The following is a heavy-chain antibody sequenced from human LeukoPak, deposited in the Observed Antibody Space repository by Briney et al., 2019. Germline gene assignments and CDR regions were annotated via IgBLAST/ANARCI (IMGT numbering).Heavy chain of an antibody. J-gene: IGHJ4*02. CDR3: ARDAYSGSYWADY. CDR2: IYTSGST. CDR1: GGSISSGSYY. V-gene: IGHV4-61*02. D-gene: IGHD1-26*01. Sequence: SETLSLTCTVSGGSISSGSYYWSWIRQPAGTGLEWIGRIYTSGSTNYNPSFKSRVTISVDTSKNPFSLKLSSVTAADTAVYYCARDAYSGSYWADYWGQGTLVTVSS.